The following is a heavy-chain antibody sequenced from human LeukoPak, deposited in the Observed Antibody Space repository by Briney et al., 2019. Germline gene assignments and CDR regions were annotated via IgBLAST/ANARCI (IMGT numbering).Heavy chain of an antibody. CDR1: GFTFNSYG. V-gene: IGHV3-33*01. CDR2: IWYDGSNK. Sequence: PGRSLRLSCAASGFTFNSYGMHWVRQAPGKGLEWVAFIWYDGSNKYYADSVKGRFTISRDNAKNSLYLQMNSLRAEDTAVYYCARSDYDLYYYYYMDVWGKGTTVTVSS. CDR3: ARSDYDLYYYYYMDV. J-gene: IGHJ6*03. D-gene: IGHD3-3*01.